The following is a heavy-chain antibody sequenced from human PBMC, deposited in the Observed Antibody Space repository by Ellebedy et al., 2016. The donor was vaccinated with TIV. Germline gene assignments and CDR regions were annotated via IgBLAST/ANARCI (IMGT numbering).Heavy chain of an antibody. Sequence: SETLSLXCTVSGGSISSSSYYWGWIRQPPGKGLEWIGSIYYSGSTYYNPSLKSRVTISVDTSKNQFSLKLSSVTAADTAVYYCARESDQQQLVGEYFQHWGQGTLVTVSS. CDR3: ARESDQQQLVGEYFQH. D-gene: IGHD6-13*01. CDR1: GGSISSSSYY. V-gene: IGHV4-39*07. J-gene: IGHJ1*01. CDR2: IYYSGST.